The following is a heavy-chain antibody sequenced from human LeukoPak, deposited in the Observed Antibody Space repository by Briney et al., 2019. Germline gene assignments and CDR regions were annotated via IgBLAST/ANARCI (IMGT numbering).Heavy chain of an antibody. Sequence: GGSLRLSCAASPFTFSTYAMNWVREAPGKGLEWVSTITGGGGSAYYADSVEGRFTISRDNSKNTLYLQMNSLRADDTAVYYCAKCEASGGGAFDIGGQGTMVTVSS. J-gene: IGHJ3*02. CDR1: PFTFSTYA. V-gene: IGHV3-23*01. CDR2: ITGGGGSA. D-gene: IGHD1-14*01. CDR3: AKCEASGGGAFDI.